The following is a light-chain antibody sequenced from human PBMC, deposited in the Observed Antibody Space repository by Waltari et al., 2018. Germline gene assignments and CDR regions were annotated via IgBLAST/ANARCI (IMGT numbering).Light chain of an antibody. V-gene: IGLV1-44*01. Sequence: QSVLTQPPSASGTTGQRVTISCSGSSSNIGSNIVHWYQQVPGTTPKLLIYRNDQRPSGVPDRFSGSKSGTSATLAISGLRSEDEADYYCAAWDDSLNGRWEFGGGTKLTVL. J-gene: IGLJ3*02. CDR2: RND. CDR1: SSNIGSNI. CDR3: AAWDDSLNGRWE.